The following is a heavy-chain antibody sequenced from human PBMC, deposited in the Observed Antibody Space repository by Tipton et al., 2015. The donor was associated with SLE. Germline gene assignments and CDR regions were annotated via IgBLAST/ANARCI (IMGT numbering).Heavy chain of an antibody. Sequence: TLSLTCTVSGGSISSDNYFWSWIRQHPGKGLEWIGYIHYSGSAYYNPSFKSRFMISVDTSKNQFSLKLSSVTAADTAVYYCAREVNIISDSDAFDIWGQGTLVTVSS. J-gene: IGHJ3*02. CDR1: GGSISSDNYF. CDR3: AREVNIISDSDAFDI. V-gene: IGHV4-31*03. D-gene: IGHD5-12*01. CDR2: IHYSGSA.